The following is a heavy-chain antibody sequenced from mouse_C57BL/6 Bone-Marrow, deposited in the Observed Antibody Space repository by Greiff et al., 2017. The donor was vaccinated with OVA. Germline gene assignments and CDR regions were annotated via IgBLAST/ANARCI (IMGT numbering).Heavy chain of an antibody. CDR2: ISNLAYSI. D-gene: IGHD4-1*01. CDR3: ARLLGYYYAMDY. V-gene: IGHV5-15*01. CDR1: GFTFSDYG. J-gene: IGHJ4*01. Sequence: EVNLVESGGGLVQPGGSLKLSCAASGFTFSDYGMAWVRQAPRKGPEWVAFISNLAYSIYYADTVTGRFTISRENAKNTLYLEMSSLRSEDTAMYYCARLLGYYYAMDYWGQGTSVTVSS.